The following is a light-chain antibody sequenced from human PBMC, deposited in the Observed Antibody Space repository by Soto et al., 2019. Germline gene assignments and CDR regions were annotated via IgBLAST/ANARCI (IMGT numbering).Light chain of an antibody. CDR3: PHFGSPWT. Sequence: EFVLTQSPGTPSLSPGERATLSCRASQSINNNYLAWYQQKPGQAPTLLIHGASTRATGIPDRFSGSGSGTAISVTMGSLEPEGFAVDYCPHFGSPWTFGQGTKVEIK. CDR2: GAS. V-gene: IGKV3-20*01. CDR1: QSINNNY. J-gene: IGKJ1*01.